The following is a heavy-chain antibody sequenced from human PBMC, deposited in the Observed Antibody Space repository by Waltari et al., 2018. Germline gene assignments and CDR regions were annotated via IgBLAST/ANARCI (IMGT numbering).Heavy chain of an antibody. V-gene: IGHV5-10-1*03. CDR3: VRDGYNAAAFDV. CDR1: AFSLSDCW. CDR2: IDPADSYT. Sequence: ELQLVQSGAEVKKPGESLRISCQGFAFSLSDCWISWVRQVPGIGLEWMGRIDPADSYTNYNPSFQGHVIISADKSINTAYLQWSSLEASDSAMYYCVRDGYNAAAFDVWGQGTNVIVSS. J-gene: IGHJ3*01. D-gene: IGHD5-12*01.